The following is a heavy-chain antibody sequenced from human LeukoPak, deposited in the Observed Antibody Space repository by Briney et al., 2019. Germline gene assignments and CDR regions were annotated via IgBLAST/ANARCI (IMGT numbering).Heavy chain of an antibody. CDR2: INNDESST. D-gene: IGHD3-22*01. CDR1: GFTFSSYW. CDR3: ARVAHNSSGYYFSDY. Sequence: GGSLRLSCTASGFTFSSYWMQWVRQAPGKGLVWVSRINNDESSTNYADVVKGRFIISRDNAKNRLFLQMNSLRAEDTVVYFCARVAHNSSGYYFSDYWGQGTLVTVSS. J-gene: IGHJ4*02. V-gene: IGHV3-74*01.